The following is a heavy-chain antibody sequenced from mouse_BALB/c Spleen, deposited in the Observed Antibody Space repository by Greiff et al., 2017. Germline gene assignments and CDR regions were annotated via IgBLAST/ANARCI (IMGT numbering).Heavy chain of an antibody. CDR1: GYSITSDYA. V-gene: IGHV3-2*02. J-gene: IGHJ4*01. CDR3: ARYRSGYAMDY. D-gene: IGHD3-1*01. Sequence: VQLQQSGPGLVKPSQSLSLTCTVTGYSITSDYAWNWIRQFPGNKLEWMGYISYSGSTSYNPSLKSRISITRDTSKNQFFLQLNSVTTEDTATYYCARYRSGYAMDYWGQGTSVTVSS. CDR2: ISYSGST.